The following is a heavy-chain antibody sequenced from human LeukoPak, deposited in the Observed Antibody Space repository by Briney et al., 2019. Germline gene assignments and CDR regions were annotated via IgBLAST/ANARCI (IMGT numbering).Heavy chain of an antibody. CDR3: ARSEQFPYYMDV. D-gene: IGHD6-19*01. V-gene: IGHV1-2*02. CDR1: AYTFTGYY. CDR2: IYPNSGGT. J-gene: IGHJ6*03. Sequence: GASVKVSCKASAYTFTGYYMHWVRQAPGQGLEWVGWIYPNSGGTNYAQNQGRVTMTRDTSISTAYMELSRLRSDDTAVYYCARSEQFPYYMDVWGKGTTVTVSS.